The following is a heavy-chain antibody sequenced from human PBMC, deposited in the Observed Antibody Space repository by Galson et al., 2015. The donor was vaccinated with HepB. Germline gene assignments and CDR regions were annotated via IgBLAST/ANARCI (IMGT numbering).Heavy chain of an antibody. J-gene: IGHJ4*02. CDR1: GYTLTELS. CDR3: ATVSGRSSWYGQY. Sequence: SVKVSCKVSGYTLTELSMHWVRQAPGKGLEWMGGFDPEDGETIYAQKFQGRVTMTEDTSTDTAYMELSSLRSEDTSVYYCATVSGRSSWYGQYWGQGTLVTVSS. CDR2: FDPEDGET. V-gene: IGHV1-24*01. D-gene: IGHD6-13*01.